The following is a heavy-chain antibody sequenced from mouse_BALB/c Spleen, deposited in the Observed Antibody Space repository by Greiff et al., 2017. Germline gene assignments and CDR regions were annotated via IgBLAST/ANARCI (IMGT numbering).Heavy chain of an antibody. Sequence: QVQLQQSGAELAKPGASVKMSCKASGYTFTSYWMHWVKQRPGQGLEWIGYINPSTGYTEYNQKFKDKATLTADKSSSTAYMQLSSLTSEDSAVYYCARARYDGYYGAWFAYWGQGTLVTVSA. V-gene: IGHV1-7*01. D-gene: IGHD2-3*01. J-gene: IGHJ3*01. CDR3: ARARYDGYYGAWFAY. CDR1: GYTFTSYW. CDR2: INPSTGYT.